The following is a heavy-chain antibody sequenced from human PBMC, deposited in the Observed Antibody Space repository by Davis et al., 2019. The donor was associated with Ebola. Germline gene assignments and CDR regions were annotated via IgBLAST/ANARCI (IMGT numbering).Heavy chain of an antibody. Sequence: GESLKISCAASGFTVSSNYMSWVRQAPGKGLEWVSVIYSGGSTYYADSVKGRFTISRDNSKNTLYLQMNSLRAEDTAVYYCAKDLWPVDLSGFFDYWGQGTLVTVSS. J-gene: IGHJ4*02. CDR1: GFTVSSNY. V-gene: IGHV3-66*01. CDR3: AKDLWPVDLSGFFDY. D-gene: IGHD6-19*01. CDR2: IYSGGST.